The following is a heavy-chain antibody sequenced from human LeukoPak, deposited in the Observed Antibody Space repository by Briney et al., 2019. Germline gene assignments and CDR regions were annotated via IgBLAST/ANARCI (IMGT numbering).Heavy chain of an antibody. Sequence: GESLKISCRGSGYSFTTYWIGGVRQMPGKGLEWMGIIYPGDSDTRYTPSFQGRVTLSADKSINTAYLQWSSLKASDAAMYYCARRQGCSSTSCPPDYWGQGTLVTVSP. CDR3: ARRQGCSSTSCPPDY. J-gene: IGHJ4*02. CDR2: IYPGDSDT. V-gene: IGHV5-51*01. D-gene: IGHD2-2*01. CDR1: GYSFTTYW.